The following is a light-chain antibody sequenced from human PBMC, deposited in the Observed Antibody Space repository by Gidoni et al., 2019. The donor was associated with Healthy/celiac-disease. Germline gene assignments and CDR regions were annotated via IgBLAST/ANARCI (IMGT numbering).Light chain of an antibody. CDR1: SSNSGAGYD. V-gene: IGLV1-40*01. J-gene: IGLJ2*01. Sequence: QSVLTQPPSVSVAPGQRVTISCTGSSSNSGAGYDVHWYQQLPGTAPKLLIYGNSNRPSGVPDRFSGSKSGTSASLAITGLQAEDEADYYCQSYDSSLSGPVVFGGGTKLTVL. CDR2: GNS. CDR3: QSYDSSLSGPVV.